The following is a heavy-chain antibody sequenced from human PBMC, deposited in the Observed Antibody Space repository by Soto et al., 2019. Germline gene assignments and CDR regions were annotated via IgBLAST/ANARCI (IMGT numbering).Heavy chain of an antibody. D-gene: IGHD1-26*01. CDR3: ARDFGSLGATIDY. V-gene: IGHV3-30-3*01. Sequence: QVQLVESGGGMVQPGRSLRLSCAASGFPFRTYAMHWVRQAPGKGLEWVATISYDGSNKFYVDSVKGRFTISRDNSKNTLYLQMNSLRAEDTAVYYCARDFGSLGATIDYWGQGTLVTVSS. CDR1: GFPFRTYA. J-gene: IGHJ4*02. CDR2: ISYDGSNK.